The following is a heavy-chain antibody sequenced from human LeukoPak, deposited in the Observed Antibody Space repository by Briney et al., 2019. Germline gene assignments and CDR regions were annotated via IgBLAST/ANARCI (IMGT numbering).Heavy chain of an antibody. CDR2: ISSSSNTI. V-gene: IGHV3-48*04. Sequence: SGGSLRLSCAASGFTFSSCSMNWVRQAPGKGLEWVSYISSSSNTIYYADSVKGRFTISRDNAKNSLYLQVDSLRAEDTAVYYCARVGTMGYYYYYMDVWGKGTTVTVSS. CDR3: ARVGTMGYYYYYMDV. J-gene: IGHJ6*03. CDR1: GFTFSSCS. D-gene: IGHD3-10*01.